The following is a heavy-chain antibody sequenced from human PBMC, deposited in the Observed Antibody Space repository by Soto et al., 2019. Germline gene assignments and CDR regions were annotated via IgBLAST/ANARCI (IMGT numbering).Heavy chain of an antibody. Sequence: QVQLVQSGAEVKKPGSSVKVSCTASGGTFSSYAISWVRQAPGQGLEWMGGIIPIFGTANYAQKFQGRVTITADESTSTAYMELSRLRSEDTAVYYCARSGTAMGGDYYFDYWGQGTLVTVSS. CDR3: ARSGTAMGGDYYFDY. CDR1: GGTFSSYA. J-gene: IGHJ4*02. D-gene: IGHD5-18*01. CDR2: IIPIFGTA. V-gene: IGHV1-69*01.